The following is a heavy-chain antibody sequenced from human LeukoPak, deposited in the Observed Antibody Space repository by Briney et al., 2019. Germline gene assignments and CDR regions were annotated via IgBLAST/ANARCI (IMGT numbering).Heavy chain of an antibody. CDR1: GFTFSSYS. Sequence: GSLRLSCAASGFTFSSYSMNWVRQAPGKGLEWVSSISSSSSYIYYADSVKARFTISRDNAKNSLYLQMNSLRAEDTAVYYCARAPHVGATGYWGQGTLVTVSS. J-gene: IGHJ4*02. D-gene: IGHD1-26*01. CDR3: ARAPHVGATGY. CDR2: ISSSSSYI. V-gene: IGHV3-21*01.